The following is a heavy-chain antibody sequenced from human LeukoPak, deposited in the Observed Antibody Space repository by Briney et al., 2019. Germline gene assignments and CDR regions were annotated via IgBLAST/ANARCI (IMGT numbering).Heavy chain of an antibody. CDR3: GRYYVMDV. Sequence: PGGSLRLSCAASGFTFSTYVMNWVRQAPGKGLEWVSSISDSGGSTYYADSVKGRFTISRDNSKNTLYLQMNSLRAEDTAVYYCGRYYVMDVWGQGTSVTVSS. V-gene: IGHV3-23*01. CDR1: GFTFSTYV. J-gene: IGHJ6*02. CDR2: ISDSGGST.